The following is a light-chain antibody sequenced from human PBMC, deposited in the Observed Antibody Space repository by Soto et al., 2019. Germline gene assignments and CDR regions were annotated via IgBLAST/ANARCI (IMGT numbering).Light chain of an antibody. CDR3: SSHRGDNNFYV. Sequence: QSALTQPPSASGSPGQSVTISCTGTSSDIGAYDYVSWYQQHPGKVPKLMIYEVSKRPSGVPDRFSASKSGNTASLTVSGLQAEDEADSYCSSHRGDNNFYVFGNGTKVTVL. V-gene: IGLV2-8*01. CDR2: EVS. J-gene: IGLJ1*01. CDR1: SSDIGAYDY.